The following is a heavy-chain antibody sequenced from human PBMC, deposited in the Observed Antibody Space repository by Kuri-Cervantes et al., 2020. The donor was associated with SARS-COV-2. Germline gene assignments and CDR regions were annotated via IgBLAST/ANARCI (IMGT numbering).Heavy chain of an antibody. V-gene: IGHV1-69*10. CDR3: ARLPAVAGPQLPLDY. D-gene: IGHD6-19*01. Sequence: SVQVSCKASGGTFSSAIISWVRQAPGQGLEWMGGIIPILGIANYAQKFQGRVTITADKSTSTAYMELSSLRSEDTAVYYCARLPAVAGPQLPLDYWGQGTLVTVSS. CDR1: GGTFSSAI. CDR2: IIPILGIA. J-gene: IGHJ4*02.